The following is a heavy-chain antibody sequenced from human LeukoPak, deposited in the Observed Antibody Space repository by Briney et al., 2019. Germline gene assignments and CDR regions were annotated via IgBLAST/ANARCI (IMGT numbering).Heavy chain of an antibody. CDR3: AKDRHTARTDGYYFDY. Sequence: GGSLRLSCAASAFTFRTYGMHWVRQAPGKGLEWVAVISYDASNKYYADSVKGRFTISRDNSKNTLYLQMNSLSSEDTAVYYCAKDRHTARTDGYYFDYWGQGTLVTVSS. CDR1: AFTFRTYG. V-gene: IGHV3-30*18. D-gene: IGHD1-14*01. CDR2: ISYDASNK. J-gene: IGHJ4*02.